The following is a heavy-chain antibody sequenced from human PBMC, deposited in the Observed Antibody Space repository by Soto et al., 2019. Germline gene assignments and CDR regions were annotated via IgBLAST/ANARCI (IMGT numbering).Heavy chain of an antibody. Sequence: PSETLSLTCTVSGGSISSSNYYWGLIRQPPGKGLEWIGSIYYSGSTYSNPSLKSRFTMSVDTSKSQFSLKLSSVTAADTAVYYCATFKDIVVVPAAPQGLMRPSGAFDIWGQGTMVTVSS. J-gene: IGHJ3*02. CDR2: IYYSGST. D-gene: IGHD2-2*01. CDR1: GGSISSSNYY. V-gene: IGHV4-39*01. CDR3: ATFKDIVVVPAAPQGLMRPSGAFDI.